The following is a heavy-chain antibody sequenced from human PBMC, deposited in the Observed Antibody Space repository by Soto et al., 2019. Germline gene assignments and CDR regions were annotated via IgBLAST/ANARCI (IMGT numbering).Heavy chain of an antibody. J-gene: IGHJ4*02. CDR2: VIPNLGVT. D-gene: IGHD6-13*01. Sequence: SVKVSCKASGYTFTSYGISWVRQAPGQGLEWMGWVIPNLGVTNYAKKFQGRFTIVVDTSTSTAYMELNSLRAEDTAVYYCAKDWGIAAAGLFDDWGQGTLVTVSS. V-gene: IGHV1-69*10. CDR3: AKDWGIAAAGLFDD. CDR1: GYTFTSYG.